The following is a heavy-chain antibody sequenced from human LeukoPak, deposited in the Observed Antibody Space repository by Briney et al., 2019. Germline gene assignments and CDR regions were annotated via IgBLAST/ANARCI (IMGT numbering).Heavy chain of an antibody. CDR2: INPNSGGT. Sequence: ASVKVSCKASGYTFTGYYMHWVRQAPGQGLEWMGWINPNSGGTNYAQKFRGRVTMTRDTSISTAYMELSRLRSDDTAVYYCARVRIAVAGTYFDYWGQGTLVTVSS. V-gene: IGHV1-2*02. D-gene: IGHD6-19*01. CDR1: GYTFTGYY. CDR3: ARVRIAVAGTYFDY. J-gene: IGHJ4*02.